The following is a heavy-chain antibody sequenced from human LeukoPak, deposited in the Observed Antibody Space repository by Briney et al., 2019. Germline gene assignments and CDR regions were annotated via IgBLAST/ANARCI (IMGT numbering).Heavy chain of an antibody. V-gene: IGHV3-21*01. CDR3: ARGTDTAMAIDYYYMDV. D-gene: IGHD5-18*01. J-gene: IGHJ6*03. CDR1: GFTFSSYS. Sequence: PGGSLRLSCAASGFTFSSYSMNWVRQAPGKGLEWVSSISSSSSYIYYADSVKGRFTISRDNAKNSLYLQMNSLRAEDTAVYYCARGTDTAMAIDYYYMDVWGKGTTVTISS. CDR2: ISSSSSYI.